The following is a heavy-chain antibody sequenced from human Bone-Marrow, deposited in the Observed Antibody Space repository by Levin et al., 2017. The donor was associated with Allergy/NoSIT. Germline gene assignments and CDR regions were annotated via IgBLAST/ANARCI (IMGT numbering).Heavy chain of an antibody. CDR2: IDTGGDT. CDR1: GFTFSNYD. J-gene: IGHJ4*02. Sequence: QAGGSLRLSCAASGFTFSNYDIHWVRQATGKGLEWVSAIDTGGDTYYPASVMGRFTISRDNAKRSVYLQLNSLRAGDTAVYYCARAVVGVTALFDIWGQGTLVTVSS. CDR3: ARAVVGVTALFDI. D-gene: IGHD1-26*01. V-gene: IGHV3-13*01.